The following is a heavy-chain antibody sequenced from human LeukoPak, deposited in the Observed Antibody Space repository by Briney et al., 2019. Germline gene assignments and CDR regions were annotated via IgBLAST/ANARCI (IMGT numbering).Heavy chain of an antibody. D-gene: IGHD3-16*02. J-gene: IGHJ4*02. Sequence: ASVKVSCKASGYTFTSYYMHWVRQAPGQGLEWMGIINPSGGSTSYAQKFQGRVTMTRNTSISTAYMELSSLRSEDTAVYYCARTLPSYRIPKGFDYWGQGALVTVSS. V-gene: IGHV1-46*01. CDR2: INPSGGST. CDR3: ARTLPSYRIPKGFDY. CDR1: GYTFTSYY.